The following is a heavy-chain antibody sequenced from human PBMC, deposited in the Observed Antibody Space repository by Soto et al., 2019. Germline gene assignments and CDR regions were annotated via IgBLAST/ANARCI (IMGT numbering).Heavy chain of an antibody. J-gene: IGHJ6*02. CDR1: GGTFSSYA. D-gene: IGHD1-7*01. V-gene: IGHV1-69*13. CDR3: GVTGTTEHYYYYYGMDV. Sequence: GASVKVSCKASGGTFSSYAISWVRQAPGQGLEWMGGIIPIFGTANYAQKFQGRVTITADESTSTAYMELSSLRSEDTAVYYCGVTGTTEHYYYYYGMDVWGQGTTVTVSS. CDR2: IIPIFGTA.